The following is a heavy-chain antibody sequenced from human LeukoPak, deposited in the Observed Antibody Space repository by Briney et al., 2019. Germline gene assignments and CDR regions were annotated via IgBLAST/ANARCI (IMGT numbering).Heavy chain of an antibody. CDR1: GGSLSSSTYY. J-gene: IGHJ4*02. Sequence: SETLSLTCTVSGGSLSSSTYYWGWIRQSPGKGLEWIGNIYYSGNTYYNPSLKSRVTIPVDTSKNQFSLKLSSVTAADTAVYYCVLDYGDYAFDYWGQGTLVTVSS. CDR3: VLDYGDYAFDY. V-gene: IGHV4-39*01. CDR2: IYYSGNT. D-gene: IGHD4-17*01.